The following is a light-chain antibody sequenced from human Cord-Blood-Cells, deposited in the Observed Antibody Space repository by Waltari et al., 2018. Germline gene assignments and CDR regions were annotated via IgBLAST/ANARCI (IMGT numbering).Light chain of an antibody. CDR1: SSDVGGYNY. J-gene: IGLJ1*01. CDR3: SSYTSSSISYV. CDR2: DCS. Sequence: QSALTQPASVSGSPGQSITISCTGTSSDVGGYNYVSWYQQHPGKAPKLMIYDCSNRPSGVSNRFSGSKSGNTASLTISGLQAEDEADYYCSSYTSSSISYVFGTGTKVTVL. V-gene: IGLV2-14*01.